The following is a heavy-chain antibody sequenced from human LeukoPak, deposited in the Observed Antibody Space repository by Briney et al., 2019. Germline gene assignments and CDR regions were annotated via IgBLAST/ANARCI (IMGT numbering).Heavy chain of an antibody. CDR3: ARDASSYYYDSSGPLYYFDY. D-gene: IGHD3-22*01. V-gene: IGHV4-34*01. J-gene: IGHJ4*02. Sequence: PSETLSLTCAVYGGSFSGYYWSWVRQPPGKGLEWIGEINHSGSTNYNPSLKSRVTISVDTSKNQFSLKLGSVTAADTAVYYCARDASSYYYDSSGPLYYFDYWGQGTLVTVSS. CDR1: GGSFSGYY. CDR2: INHSGST.